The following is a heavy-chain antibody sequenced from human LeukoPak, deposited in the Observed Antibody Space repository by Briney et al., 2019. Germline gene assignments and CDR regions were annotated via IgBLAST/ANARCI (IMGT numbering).Heavy chain of an antibody. J-gene: IGHJ1*01. CDR3: AKDRTYYGSGSYSYFQH. V-gene: IGHV3-23*01. D-gene: IGHD3-10*01. Sequence: GGSLRLSCAASGLTFSSYAMSWVRQAPGKGLEWVSAISGSGGSTYYEDSVKGRFTISRDNSKNTLYLQMNSLRAEDTAVYYCAKDRTYYGSGSYSYFQHWGQGTLVTVSS. CDR1: GLTFSSYA. CDR2: ISGSGGST.